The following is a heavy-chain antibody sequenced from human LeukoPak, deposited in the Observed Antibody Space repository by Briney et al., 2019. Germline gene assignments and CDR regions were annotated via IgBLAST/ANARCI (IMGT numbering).Heavy chain of an antibody. Sequence: GGSLRLSCAASGFTVSSNYMSWVRQAPGKGLEWVSVIYSGGSTYYADSVKGRFTISRDNSKNTLYLQMNSLRAEDTVVYYCARDVHYYGSGSLDYWGQGTLVTVSS. V-gene: IGHV3-66*01. D-gene: IGHD3-10*01. J-gene: IGHJ4*02. CDR2: IYSGGST. CDR1: GFTVSSNY. CDR3: ARDVHYYGSGSLDY.